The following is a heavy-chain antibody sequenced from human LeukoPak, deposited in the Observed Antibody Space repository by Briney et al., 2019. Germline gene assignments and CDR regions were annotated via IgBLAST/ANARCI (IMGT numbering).Heavy chain of an antibody. CDR1: GGSISSSDNY. CDR3: ARQDGSGYYPSFDY. CDR2: IYYDGRT. J-gene: IGHJ4*02. V-gene: IGHV4-39*01. Sequence: SETLSLTCTASGGSISSSDNYWGWIRQPPGKGLEWIGNIYYDGRTYYNPSLKSRVTISVYTSNNQFSLKLSSVTAADTAVYYCARQDGSGYYPSFDYWGQGSLVTVSS. D-gene: IGHD3-22*01.